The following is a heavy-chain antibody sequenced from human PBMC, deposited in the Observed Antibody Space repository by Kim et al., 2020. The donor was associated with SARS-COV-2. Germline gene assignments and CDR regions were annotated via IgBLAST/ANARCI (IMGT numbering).Heavy chain of an antibody. CDR3: ARVGVSSSWYGYYYYYGMDV. CDR2: MNPNSGNT. CDR1: GYTFTSYD. D-gene: IGHD6-13*01. Sequence: ASVKVSCKASGYTFTSYDINWVRQATGQGLEWMGWMNPNSGNTGYAQKFQGRVTMTRNTSISTAYMELSSLRSEDTAVYYCARVGVSSSWYGYYYYYGMDVWGPGTTVTVSS. J-gene: IGHJ6*02. V-gene: IGHV1-8*01.